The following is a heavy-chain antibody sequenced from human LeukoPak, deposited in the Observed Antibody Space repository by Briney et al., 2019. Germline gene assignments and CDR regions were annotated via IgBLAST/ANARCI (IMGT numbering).Heavy chain of an antibody. J-gene: IGHJ4*02. V-gene: IGHV3-74*01. CDR1: GFTFSIYW. D-gene: IGHD3-10*01. CDR2: INEYGSTT. Sequence: PGGSLRLSCEASGFTFSIYWMHWVRQVPGKGLVWVSRINEYGSTTNYADSVKDRFIISRDNAKNTLYLQMNSLRAEDSAVCYCARDVAGSGSRWGQGTLVTVSS. CDR3: ARDVAGSGSR.